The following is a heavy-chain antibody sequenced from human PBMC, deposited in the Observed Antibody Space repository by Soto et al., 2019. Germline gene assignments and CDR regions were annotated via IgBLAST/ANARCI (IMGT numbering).Heavy chain of an antibody. D-gene: IGHD3-22*01. CDR3: AKDLYYDSRPCLFQH. Sequence: GVSPRLSCAASGVTFSSYAMSWFRQGPGKGLEWVSAISGSGGSTYYADSVKGRFTISRDNSKNTLYLQMNSLGAEDTAVYYCAKDLYYDSRPCLFQHWGQGTLVTVSS. CDR1: GVTFSSYA. J-gene: IGHJ1*01. V-gene: IGHV3-23*01. CDR2: ISGSGGST.